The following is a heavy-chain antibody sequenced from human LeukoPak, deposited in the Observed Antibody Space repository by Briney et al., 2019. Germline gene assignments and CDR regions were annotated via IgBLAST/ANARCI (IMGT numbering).Heavy chain of an antibody. CDR3: AKDLGWELPAEAY. CDR2: IYGSGVSI. J-gene: IGHJ4*02. V-gene: IGHV3-23*01. CDR1: GFTFEKYV. Sequence: GGSLRLSCVASGFTFEKYVMNWVRQAPGKGLEWLATIYGSGVSISYADSVKGRFTISRDSSKNTLYLQMNSLRAEETAMYFCAKDLGWELPAEAYWGQGILVTVSS. D-gene: IGHD1-26*01.